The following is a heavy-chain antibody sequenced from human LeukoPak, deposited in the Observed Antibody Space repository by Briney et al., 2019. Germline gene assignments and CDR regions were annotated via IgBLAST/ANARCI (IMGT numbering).Heavy chain of an antibody. V-gene: IGHV4-38-2*02. CDR2: IYHSGST. CDR3: GEEEIGSCFDP. Sequence: SETLSLTCTVSGYSISSGYYWGWIRQPPGKGLEWIGSIYHSGSTYYNPSLKSRVTISVDTSKNQFSLKLSSVTAADTAVYYCGEEEIGSCFDPGGRGPLATVS. D-gene: IGHD2-2*03. J-gene: IGHJ5*02. CDR1: GYSISSGYY.